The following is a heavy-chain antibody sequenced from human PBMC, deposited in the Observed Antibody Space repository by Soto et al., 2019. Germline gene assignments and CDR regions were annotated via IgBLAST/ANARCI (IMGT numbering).Heavy chain of an antibody. J-gene: IGHJ3*02. D-gene: IGHD2-21*01. CDR1: GGTFSSYA. CDR3: ARAQNCGGDCYSFAFDI. Sequence: QVQLVQSGAEVKKPGSSVKVSCKASGGTFSSYAISWVRQAPGQGLEWMGGIIPIFGTANYAQKFQGRVTITADESTRTAYMELSSLSSEDTAVYYCARAQNCGGDCYSFAFDIWGQGTMVTVSS. CDR2: IIPIFGTA. V-gene: IGHV1-69*01.